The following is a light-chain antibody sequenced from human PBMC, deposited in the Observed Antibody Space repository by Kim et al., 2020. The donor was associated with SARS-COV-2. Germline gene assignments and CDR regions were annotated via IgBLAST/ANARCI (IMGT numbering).Light chain of an antibody. J-gene: IGLJ2*01. V-gene: IGLV10-54*01. CDR3: SAWDRSLGAWV. Sequence: TATPTCTGNRNNVGDEGAGWLQQHQGHPPKLLFYRNNNRPSGISERLSASRSGNTASLTITGLQPEDEADYYCSAWDRSLGAWVFGGGTQLTVL. CDR2: RNN. CDR1: RNNVGDEG.